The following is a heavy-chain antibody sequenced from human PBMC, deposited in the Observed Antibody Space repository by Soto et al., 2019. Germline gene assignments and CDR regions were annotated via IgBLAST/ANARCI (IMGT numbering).Heavy chain of an antibody. CDR3: VRGPGYEGYFDY. CDR1: GTTFSNFA. CDR2: IILPFGTP. D-gene: IGHD2-2*01. J-gene: IGHJ4*02. Sequence: QVRLVQSGAEVKKTGSSVKVSCEASGTTFSNFAIGWVRQAPGQGLEWMGGIILPFGTPNYAQKFQDRVTMPADESMTTAYIELRRLRSGGTAVYYCVRGPGYEGYFDYWGQGALVTVAS. V-gene: IGHV1-69*12.